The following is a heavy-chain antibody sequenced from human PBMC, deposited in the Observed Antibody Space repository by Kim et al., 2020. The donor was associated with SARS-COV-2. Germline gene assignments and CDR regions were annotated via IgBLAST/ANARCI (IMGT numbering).Heavy chain of an antibody. Sequence: YNPSLKGRVTISVDTSKNQFSLKLSSVTAADTAVYYCARVYDSSGYLNDYWGQGTLVTVSS. D-gene: IGHD3-22*01. CDR3: ARVYDSSGYLNDY. J-gene: IGHJ4*02. V-gene: IGHV4-61*02.